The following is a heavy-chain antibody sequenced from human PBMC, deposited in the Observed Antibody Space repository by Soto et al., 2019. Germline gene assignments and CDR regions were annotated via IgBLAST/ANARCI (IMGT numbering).Heavy chain of an antibody. Sequence: PWETLSLTCTVSGGSISSGGYYWSWIRQHPGKGLEWIGYIYYSGSTYYNPSLKSRVTISVDTSKNQFSLKLSSVTAADTAVYYCARVDQQLGEFFDYWGQGTLVTVSS. J-gene: IGHJ4*02. V-gene: IGHV4-31*03. CDR3: ARVDQQLGEFFDY. D-gene: IGHD6-13*01. CDR1: GGSISSGGYY. CDR2: IYYSGST.